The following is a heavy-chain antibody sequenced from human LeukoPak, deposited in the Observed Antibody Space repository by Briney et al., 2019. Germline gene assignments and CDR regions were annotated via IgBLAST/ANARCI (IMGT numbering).Heavy chain of an antibody. CDR2: IYTGGST. J-gene: IGHJ4*02. D-gene: IGHD6-13*01. CDR3: AKLQGAIAGLFDY. Sequence: PGGSLRLSCAASGFTFSSYAMSWVRQAPGKGLEWVSVIYTGGSTYYADSVKGRFTISRDNSKNTMFLQMKILTADDTALYYCAKLQGAIAGLFDYWGQGTLVTVSS. CDR1: GFTFSSYA. V-gene: IGHV3-23*03.